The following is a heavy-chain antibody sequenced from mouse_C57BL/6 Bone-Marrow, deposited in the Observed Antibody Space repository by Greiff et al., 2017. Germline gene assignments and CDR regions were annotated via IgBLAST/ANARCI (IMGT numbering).Heavy chain of an antibody. D-gene: IGHD1-1*02. V-gene: IGHV1-81*01. CDR2: IYPRSGNT. Sequence: QVQLKESGAELARPGASVKLSCKASGYTFTSYGISWVKQSTGQGLEWIGEIYPRSGNTYYNEKFKGKATLTAEKSSSTAYMELRSLTSEDSAVFFCAREYGVSDGGGFDDWGQGTTLTVSS. CDR1: GYTFTSYG. J-gene: IGHJ2*01. CDR3: AREYGVSDGGGFDD.